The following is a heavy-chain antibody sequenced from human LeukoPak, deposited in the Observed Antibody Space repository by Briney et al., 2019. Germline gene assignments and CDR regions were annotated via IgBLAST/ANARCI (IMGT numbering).Heavy chain of an antibody. D-gene: IGHD3-10*01. V-gene: IGHV3-30*04. CDR1: GFSFSNYA. CDR2: ISYDGSNN. Sequence: GRSLRLSCAASGFSFSNYAMHWVRQAPGKGLECVAVISYDGSNNYYADSVRGRFTISRDNSKNTLYLQMNSLRPEDTAIDFCASASGRDAFGSGSFNDYWGQGTLVTVSS. CDR3: ASASGRDAFGSGSFNDY. J-gene: IGHJ4*02.